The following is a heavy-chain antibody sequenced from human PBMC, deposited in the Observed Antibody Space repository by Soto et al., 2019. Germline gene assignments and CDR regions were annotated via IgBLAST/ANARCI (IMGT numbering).Heavy chain of an antibody. V-gene: IGHV3-23*01. Sequence: SLRLSCAASGFTFSSYAMSWVRQAPGKGLEWVSAISGSGGSTYYADSVKDRFTISRDNSKNTLYLQMNSLRAEDTAVYYCAKERGSSVVFDIWGQGKMVTVSS. J-gene: IGHJ3*02. CDR2: ISGSGGST. CDR3: AKERGSSVVFDI. D-gene: IGHD6-6*01. CDR1: GFTFSSYA.